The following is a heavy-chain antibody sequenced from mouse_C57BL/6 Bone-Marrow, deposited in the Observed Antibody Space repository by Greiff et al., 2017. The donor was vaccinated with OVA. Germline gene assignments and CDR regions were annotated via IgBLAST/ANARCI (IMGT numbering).Heavy chain of an antibody. V-gene: IGHV5-4*01. J-gene: IGHJ3*01. D-gene: IGHD2-3*01. CDR3: ARDGIIDDGYYAFAY. CDR1: GFTFSSYA. CDR2: ISDGGSYT. Sequence: EVQGVESGGGLVKPGGSLKLSCAASGFTFSSYAMSWVRQTPEKRLEWVATISDGGSYTYYPDNVKGRFTISRDNAKNNLYLQMSHLKSEDTAMYYCARDGIIDDGYYAFAYWGQGTLVTVSA.